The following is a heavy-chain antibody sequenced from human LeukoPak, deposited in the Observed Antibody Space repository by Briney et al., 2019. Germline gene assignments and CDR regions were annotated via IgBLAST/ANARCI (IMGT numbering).Heavy chain of an antibody. V-gene: IGHV3-48*01. Sequence: GGSLRLSCAASGFTFSNYNINWVRQAPGKGLEWVSYISSGSSTTYYADSVKGRFTISRDNSKNTLYLQMNSLRAEDTAVYYCAKDRASGSGTFFDYWGQGTLVTVSS. CDR1: GFTFSNYN. J-gene: IGHJ4*02. CDR3: AKDRASGSGTFFDY. CDR2: ISSGSSTT. D-gene: IGHD3-10*01.